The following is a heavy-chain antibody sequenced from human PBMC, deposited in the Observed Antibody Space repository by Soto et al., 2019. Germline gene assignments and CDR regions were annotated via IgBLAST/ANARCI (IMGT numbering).Heavy chain of an antibody. J-gene: IGHJ3*01. CDR1: GYTFTNYY. CDR3: ARGLPLTTVGHTFDF. CDR2: INPSGGRT. V-gene: IGHV1-46*01. D-gene: IGHD3-22*01. Sequence: QVQLVQSGAEVKKPGASVKVSCKASGYTFTNYYVHWVRQAPGQGLEWMGVINPSGGRTSYAQNFQARVAMRRETSRRTVFMELSSLRSDDTAIYYCARGLPLTTVGHTFDFWGQGTMVTVSS.